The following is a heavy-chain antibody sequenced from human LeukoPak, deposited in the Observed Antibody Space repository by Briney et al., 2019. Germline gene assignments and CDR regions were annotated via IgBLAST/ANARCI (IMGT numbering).Heavy chain of an antibody. CDR1: GYTFTGYY. CDR2: INPNSGGT. V-gene: IGHV1-2*02. CDR3: ARVGRSSSWYGDNFDY. J-gene: IGHJ4*02. Sequence: GASVKVSCKASGYTFTGYYMHWVRQAPGQGLEWMGWINPNSGGTNYAQKFQGRVTMTRDTSISTAYMELSRPRSDDTAVYYCARVGRSSSWYGDNFDYWGQGTLVTVSS. D-gene: IGHD6-13*01.